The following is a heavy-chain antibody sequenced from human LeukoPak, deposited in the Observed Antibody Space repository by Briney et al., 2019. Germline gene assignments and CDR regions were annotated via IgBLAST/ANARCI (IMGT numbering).Heavy chain of an antibody. CDR3: ARIGYSSGWYAFYFDC. V-gene: IGHV3-7*01. Sequence: PGGSLRLSCAASGFTFSTYWMSWVRQAPGKGLEWVANIKQDGSEKYFLDSVKGRFTISRDNAKNSLYLQMNSLRAEDTAVYYCARIGYSSGWYAFYFDCWGQGTLVTVSS. D-gene: IGHD6-19*01. CDR1: GFTFSTYW. J-gene: IGHJ4*02. CDR2: IKQDGSEK.